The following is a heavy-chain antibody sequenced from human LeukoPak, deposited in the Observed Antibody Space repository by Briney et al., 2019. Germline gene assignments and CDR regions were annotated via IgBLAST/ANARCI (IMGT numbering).Heavy chain of an antibody. J-gene: IGHJ6*03. Sequence: RAGGSLRLSCAASGFTFSSYEMNWVRQAPGKGLEWVSYISSSGSTIYYADSVKGRFTISRDNAKNSLYLQMNSLRAEDTAVYYCARVVVVVPAAISRYYMDVWGKGTTVTISS. V-gene: IGHV3-48*03. CDR1: GFTFSSYE. CDR3: ARVVVVVPAAISRYYMDV. CDR2: ISSSGSTI. D-gene: IGHD2-2*01.